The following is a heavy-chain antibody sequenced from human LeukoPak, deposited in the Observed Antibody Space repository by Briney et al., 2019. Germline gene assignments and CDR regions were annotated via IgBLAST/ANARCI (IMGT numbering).Heavy chain of an antibody. CDR1: GFTFSSYA. D-gene: IGHD3-22*01. CDR2: ISYDGSNK. V-gene: IGHV3-30-3*01. Sequence: PGGSLRLSCAASGFTFSSYAMHWVRQAPGKGLEWVAVISYDGSNKYYADSVKGRFTISRDNSKNTLYLQMNSLRAEDTAVYYCARESARLNYYDSSGYCYWGQGTLVTVSS. J-gene: IGHJ4*02. CDR3: ARESARLNYYDSSGYCY.